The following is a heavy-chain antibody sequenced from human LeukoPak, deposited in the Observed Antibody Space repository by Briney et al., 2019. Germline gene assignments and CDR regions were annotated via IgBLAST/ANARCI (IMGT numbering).Heavy chain of an antibody. J-gene: IGHJ4*02. CDR2: IRYDGSNK. CDR1: GFTFISYG. D-gene: IGHD2-15*01. V-gene: IGHV3-30*02. Sequence: GGSLRLSCAASGFTFISYGMHWVRQAPGKGLEWVTFIRYDGSNKYYADSVKGRFIISRDNSKNTLYLQMNSLRAEDAAVYYCAKAPVTSCRGAFCYPFDYWGQGTLVTVSS. CDR3: AKAPVTSCRGAFCYPFDY.